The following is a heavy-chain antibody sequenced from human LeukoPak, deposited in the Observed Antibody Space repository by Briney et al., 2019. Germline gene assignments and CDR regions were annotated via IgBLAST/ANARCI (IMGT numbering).Heavy chain of an antibody. J-gene: IGHJ4*02. CDR1: RFTFSSYW. CDR2: IKQDGSEK. CDR3: ARSYRRWDQRFDY. D-gene: IGHD1-26*01. Sequence: PGGSLRLSCAASRFTFSSYWMSWVRQAPGKGLEWVANIKQDGSEKYYVDSVKGRFTISRDNAKNSLYLQMNSLRAEDTAVYYCARSYRRWDQRFDYWGQGTLVTVSS. V-gene: IGHV3-7*01.